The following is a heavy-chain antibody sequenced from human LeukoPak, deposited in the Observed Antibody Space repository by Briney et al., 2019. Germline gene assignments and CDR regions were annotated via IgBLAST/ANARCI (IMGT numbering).Heavy chain of an antibody. CDR1: AGSFSGNY. D-gene: IGHD3-3*01. V-gene: IGHV4-34*01. Sequence: SETLSLTSAVYAGSFSGNYWGWLRQPPGKELEWSGEINHSGITNYNPSLKSPVTISVDTSKNQFSLKLSSVTAADTAVYYCARGSARFDYWGQGTLVTVSS. CDR2: INHSGIT. J-gene: IGHJ4*02. CDR3: ARGSARFDY.